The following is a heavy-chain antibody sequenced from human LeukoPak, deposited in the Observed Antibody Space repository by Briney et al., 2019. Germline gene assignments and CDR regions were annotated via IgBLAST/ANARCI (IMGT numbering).Heavy chain of an antibody. J-gene: IGHJ4*02. V-gene: IGHV3-23*01. Sequence: GGSLRLSCAAPGFTFSSYDMSWVRPAPGKGLEWVAAISGRGGSTYYADSVRGRFTISRDNSKNTLYLQMNSLRAEDTAVYYCAKVTASGYYYFDYWGQGTLVTVSS. CDR3: AKVTASGYYYFDY. CDR1: GFTFSSYD. D-gene: IGHD3-22*01. CDR2: ISGRGGST.